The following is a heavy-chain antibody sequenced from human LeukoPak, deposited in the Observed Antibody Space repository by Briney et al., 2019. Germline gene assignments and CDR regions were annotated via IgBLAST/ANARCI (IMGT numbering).Heavy chain of an antibody. CDR3: ARPGRLFDY. CDR1: GNYW. CDR2: INSDGSST. D-gene: IGHD2-15*01. Sequence: GGSLRLSCAASGNYWMHWVRQAPGKGLVWVSHINSDGSSTSYADSVKGRFTISRDNAKNTLYLQMNSLRAEDTAVYYCARPGRLFDYWGQGTLVTVSS. J-gene: IGHJ4*02. V-gene: IGHV3-74*01.